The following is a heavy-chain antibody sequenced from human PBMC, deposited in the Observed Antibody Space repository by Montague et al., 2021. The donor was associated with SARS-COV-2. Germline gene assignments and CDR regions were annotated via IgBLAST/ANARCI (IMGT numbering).Heavy chain of an antibody. V-gene: IGHV4-59*11. Sequence: SETLSLTCTVSGGSMSDHYCDWIWQPPGPGLEWLAYIYYSGGINSNASPKSRVTMSVDTSKNQFSLKLTSVTAADTAVYYCARAVSVRRAVNWLDLWGQGTLVTVSS. D-gene: IGHD3-10*01. J-gene: IGHJ5*02. CDR3: ARAVSVRRAVNWLDL. CDR1: GGSMSDHY. CDR2: IYYSGGI.